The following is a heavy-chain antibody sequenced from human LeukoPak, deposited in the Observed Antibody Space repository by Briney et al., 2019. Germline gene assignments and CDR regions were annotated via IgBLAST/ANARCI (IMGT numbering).Heavy chain of an antibody. J-gene: IGHJ4*02. D-gene: IGHD5-24*01. Sequence: GGSLRLSCVASGFPFSSYWMTWVRQAPGKGLEWVANIKQDGSKKSYVDSVKGRFTISRDNAKNSLYLEMNSLRAEDTAIYYCTRVGYIDEGIDYWGQGTLVTVSS. V-gene: IGHV3-7*04. CDR2: IKQDGSKK. CDR3: TRVGYIDEGIDY. CDR1: GFPFSSYW.